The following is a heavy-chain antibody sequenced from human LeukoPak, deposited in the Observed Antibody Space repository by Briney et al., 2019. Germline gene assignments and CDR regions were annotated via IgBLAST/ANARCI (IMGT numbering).Heavy chain of an antibody. V-gene: IGHV3-74*01. Sequence: PGGSLRLSCAASGFTFSSYWMHWVRQAPGKGLVWVSRINSDGSSTSYADSVKGRFTISRDNAKNTLYLQMNSLRAEDTAVYYCARDHSSSWYGGSFDYWGQGTLVTVSS. D-gene: IGHD6-13*01. CDR1: GFTFSSYW. CDR3: ARDHSSSWYGGSFDY. CDR2: INSDGSST. J-gene: IGHJ4*02.